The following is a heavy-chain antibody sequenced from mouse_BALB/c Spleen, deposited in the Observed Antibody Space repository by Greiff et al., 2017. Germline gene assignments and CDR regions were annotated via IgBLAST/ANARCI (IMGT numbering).Heavy chain of an antibody. Sequence: VQLQQSGPQLVRPGASVKISCKASGYSFTSYWMSWVKQRPGQGLEWIGMIDPSDSETRLNQKFKDKATLTVDKSSSTAYMQLSSPTSEDSAVYYCARTVGYAMDYWGQGTSVTVSS. J-gene: IGHJ4*01. CDR3: ARTVGYAMDY. CDR2: IDPSDSET. V-gene: IGHV1S126*01. CDR1: GYSFTSYW. D-gene: IGHD1-1*01.